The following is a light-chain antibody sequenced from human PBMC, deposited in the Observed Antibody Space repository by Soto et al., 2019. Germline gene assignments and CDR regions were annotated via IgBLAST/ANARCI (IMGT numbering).Light chain of an antibody. Sequence: SVLTQPPSVSAAPGLKVTISCSGSSSNIGGNSVSWYQQLPGTAPKLLIYDDNKRPSGIPDRFSGSKSGTSATLGITGFQTGDEADYYCGSWDSSLSAYDFGTGTQVTVL. CDR2: DDN. CDR3: GSWDSSLSAYD. J-gene: IGLJ1*01. V-gene: IGLV1-51*01. CDR1: SSNIGGNS.